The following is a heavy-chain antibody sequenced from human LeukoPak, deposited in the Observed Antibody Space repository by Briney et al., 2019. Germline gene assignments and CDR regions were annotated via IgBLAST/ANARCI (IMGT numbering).Heavy chain of an antibody. V-gene: IGHV3-64*02. CDR2: IASNGGTK. J-gene: IGHJ4*02. CDR1: GFSFSTYT. CDR3: AREYCTTNSCYIWGLGY. D-gene: IGHD2-2*02. Sequence: GGSLRLSCAASGFSFSTYTMRWVRQAPGSGLEYVSGIASNGGTKYYADSVKGRFTISRDNFKNTVYLQMDSLRTEDMAVYYCAREYCTTNSCYIWGLGYWGQGTLVTVSS.